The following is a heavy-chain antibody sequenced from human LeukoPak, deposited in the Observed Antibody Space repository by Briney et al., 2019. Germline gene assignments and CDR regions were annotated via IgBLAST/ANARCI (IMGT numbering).Heavy chain of an antibody. CDR3: ARDRAYGYSTVWDFDY. CDR2: ISAYNGNT. CDR1: GYTFSSYD. Sequence: ASVKVSCKASGYTFSSYDISWVRRAPGQGLEWMGWISAYNGNTNYAQKLQGRVTMTTDTSTSTAYLELRSLRSEDTAVYYCARDRAYGYSTVWDFDYWGQGTLVTVSS. J-gene: IGHJ4*02. V-gene: IGHV1-18*01. D-gene: IGHD6-19*01.